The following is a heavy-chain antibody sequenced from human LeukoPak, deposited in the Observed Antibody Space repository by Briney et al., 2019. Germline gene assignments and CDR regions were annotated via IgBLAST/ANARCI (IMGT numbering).Heavy chain of an antibody. J-gene: IGHJ4*02. CDR3: AKEIPHYYDSGPFAY. V-gene: IGHV3-7*03. CDR1: GFTFDDYA. CDR2: IKQDGSEK. D-gene: IGHD3-10*01. Sequence: PGGSLRLSCAASGFTFDDYAMHWVRQAPGKGLEWVANIKQDGSEKYYVDSVKGRFTISRDNAKNSLYLQMNSLRPEDTAWYYCAKEIPHYYDSGPFAYWGQGILVTVSS.